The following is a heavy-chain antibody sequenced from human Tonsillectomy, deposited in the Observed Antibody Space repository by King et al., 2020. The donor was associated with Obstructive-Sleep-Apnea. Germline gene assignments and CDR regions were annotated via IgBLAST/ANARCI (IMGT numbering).Heavy chain of an antibody. V-gene: IGHV6-1*01. CDR2: TYYRSKLYN. J-gene: IGHJ4*02. CDR3: SSGEVYFDY. Sequence: VQLQQSGQGLVKPSQPLSLTCAISGDSVSSNSAAWNWIRQSPSRGLEWLGRTYYRSKLYNDYAVSVKSRITINPDTSKDQFSLQLNSVTPEETAMYYCSSGEVYFDYWGQGTLVTVSS. D-gene: IGHD3-10*01. CDR1: GDSVSSNSAA.